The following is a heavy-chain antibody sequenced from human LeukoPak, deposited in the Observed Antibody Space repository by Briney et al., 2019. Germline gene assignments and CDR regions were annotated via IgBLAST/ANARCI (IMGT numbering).Heavy chain of an antibody. Sequence: GGSLRLSCAASGFTFSSYEMHWVRQAPAKGLEWISYISSSGSSIYYADSVKGRFTISRDNGKNSLYLQMNSLRAEDTAVYYCARVHYNTAMVDIDYWGQGTLVTVSS. CDR3: ARVHYNTAMVDIDY. CDR2: ISSSGSSI. CDR1: GFTFSSYE. V-gene: IGHV3-48*03. J-gene: IGHJ4*02. D-gene: IGHD5-18*01.